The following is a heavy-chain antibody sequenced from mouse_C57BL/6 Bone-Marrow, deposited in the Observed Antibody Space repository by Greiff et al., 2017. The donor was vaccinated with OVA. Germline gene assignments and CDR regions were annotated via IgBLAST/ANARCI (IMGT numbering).Heavy chain of an antibody. CDR3: VRPGSRYWYFDV. J-gene: IGHJ1*03. V-gene: IGHV10-1*01. CDR1: GFSFNTYA. D-gene: IGHD1-1*01. Sequence: EVQVVESGGGLVQPKGSLKLSCAASGFSFNTYAMNWVRQAPGKGLEWVARIRSKSNNYATYYADSVKDRFTISRDDSESMLYLQMNNLKTEDTAMYYCVRPGSRYWYFDVWGTGTTVTVSS. CDR2: IRSKSNNYAT.